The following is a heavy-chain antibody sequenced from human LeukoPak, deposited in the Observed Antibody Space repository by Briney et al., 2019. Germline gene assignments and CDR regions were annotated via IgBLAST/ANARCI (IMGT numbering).Heavy chain of an antibody. CDR2: IDPSDSYT. CDR1: GYSFTSYW. V-gene: IGHV5-10-1*01. J-gene: IGHJ4*02. CDR3: ASSILYYDILTGYYPLDY. Sequence: GESLRISCKGSGYSFTSYWISWVRQMPGKGLEWIGRIDPSDSYTNYSPSFQGHVTISADKSISTAYLQWSSLKASDTAMYYCASSILYYDILTGYYPLDYWGQGTLVTVSS. D-gene: IGHD3-9*01.